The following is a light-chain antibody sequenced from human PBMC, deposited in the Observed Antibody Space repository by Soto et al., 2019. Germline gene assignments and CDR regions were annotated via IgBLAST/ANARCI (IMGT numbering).Light chain of an antibody. Sequence: EIVLTQSPATLSLSPVERATLSCRASQNVANYLDWYQQKPGQAPRLLIYESSNRATGIAARFSGSGSGTDFTLTISSLQPEDFATYYCQQSYSTLTFGPGTKVDIK. V-gene: IGKV3-11*01. CDR2: ESS. CDR3: QQSYSTLT. CDR1: QNVANY. J-gene: IGKJ3*01.